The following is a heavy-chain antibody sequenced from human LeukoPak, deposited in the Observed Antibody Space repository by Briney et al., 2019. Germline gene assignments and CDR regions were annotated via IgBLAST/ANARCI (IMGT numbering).Heavy chain of an antibody. V-gene: IGHV3-33*01. D-gene: IGHD3-9*01. CDR3: ARDSDILSLPSYSGMDV. Sequence: PGGSLRLSCAASGFTFSSYGMHWVRQAPGKGLEWVAVIWDDGSNKYYADSVKGRFTISRDNSKNTLYLQMNSLRAEDTAAYYCARDSDILSLPSYSGMDVWGQGTTVTVSS. J-gene: IGHJ6*02. CDR1: GFTFSSYG. CDR2: IWDDGSNK.